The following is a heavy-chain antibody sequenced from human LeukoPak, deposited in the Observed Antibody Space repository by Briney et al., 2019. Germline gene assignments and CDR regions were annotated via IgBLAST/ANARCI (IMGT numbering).Heavy chain of an antibody. J-gene: IGHJ4*02. V-gene: IGHV4-34*01. CDR1: GGSFSGYY. CDR3: ASVARLSGRDY. CDR2: INHSGST. Sequence: SETLSLTCAVYGGSFSGYYWSWIRQPPGKGLEWIGEINHSGSTNYNPSLKSRVTISVDTSKNQFSLKLSSVTAADTAVYYCASVARLSGRDYWGQGTLVTVSS. D-gene: IGHD3-16*02.